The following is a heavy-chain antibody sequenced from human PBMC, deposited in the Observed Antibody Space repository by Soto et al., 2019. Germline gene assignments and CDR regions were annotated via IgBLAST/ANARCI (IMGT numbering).Heavy chain of an antibody. J-gene: IGHJ3*01. CDR1: GFNFDYYW. Sequence: GGSLRLSCAPSGFNFDYYWMHWVRQAPGKGLVWVSRVHSDGTTTTYADSVKGRFTISRDNARNTVSLQMSSLRAEDTAIYYCARGDRGGFDLWGHGTVVTVSS. CDR3: ARGDRGGFDL. D-gene: IGHD3-10*01. V-gene: IGHV3-74*01. CDR2: VHSDGTTT.